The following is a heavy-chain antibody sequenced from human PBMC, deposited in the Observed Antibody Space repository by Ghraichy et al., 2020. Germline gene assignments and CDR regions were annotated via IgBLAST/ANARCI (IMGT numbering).Heavy chain of an antibody. CDR1: GGSISSSSYY. V-gene: IGHV4-39*01. Sequence: SETLSLTCTVSGGSISSSSYYWGWIRQPPGKGLEWIGSIYYSGSTYYNPSLKSRVTISVDTSKNQFSLKLSSVTAADTAVYYCARKWELPSLNFDYWGQGTLVTVSS. CDR3: ARKWELPSLNFDY. CDR2: IYYSGST. D-gene: IGHD1-26*01. J-gene: IGHJ4*02.